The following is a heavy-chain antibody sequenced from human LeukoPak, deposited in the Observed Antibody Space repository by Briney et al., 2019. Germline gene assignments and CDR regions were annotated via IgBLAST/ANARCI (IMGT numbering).Heavy chain of an antibody. J-gene: IGHJ6*03. CDR3: ARPREGGGNNHYYYYMDV. CDR2: IKQDGSEK. CDR1: GFTFSSYW. V-gene: IGHV3-7*01. D-gene: IGHD4-23*01. Sequence: PGGSLRLSCAASGFTFSSYWMSWVRQAPGKGLEWVANIKQDGSEKYYVDSVKGRFTISRDNAKNSLYLQMNSLRAEDTAVYYCARPREGGGNNHYYYYMDVWGKGTTVTVSS.